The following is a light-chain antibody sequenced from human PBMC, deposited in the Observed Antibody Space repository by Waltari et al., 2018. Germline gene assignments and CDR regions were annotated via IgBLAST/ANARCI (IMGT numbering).Light chain of an antibody. Sequence: QAVLTQPSSLSASPGASASLTCTFRSGINVGMYRIYWYQQKPGSPPQYLLGYKSDSDNQQGSGVPSSFSGSTDASANAGILLISGLKSEDEADYYCMIWHSSAWVFGGGTKLTVL. CDR3: MIWHSSAWV. CDR1: SGINVGMYR. CDR2: YKSDSDN. J-gene: IGLJ3*02. V-gene: IGLV5-45*02.